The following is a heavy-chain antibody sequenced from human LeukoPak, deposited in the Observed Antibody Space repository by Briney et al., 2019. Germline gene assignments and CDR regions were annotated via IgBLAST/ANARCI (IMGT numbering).Heavy chain of an antibody. CDR1: GFTFSSYA. D-gene: IGHD2-8*01. CDR3: AKDRSCTNDICHGDFDY. J-gene: IGHJ4*02. V-gene: IGHV3-23*01. Sequence: GGSLRLSCAASGFTFSSYAVSWVRQAPRKGLGWVSSISGSGGSTYSADSVKGRFTISRDNSKNTLYLQMNSLRAEDTALYYCAKDRSCTNDICHGDFDYWGQGTLVTVSS. CDR2: ISGSGGST.